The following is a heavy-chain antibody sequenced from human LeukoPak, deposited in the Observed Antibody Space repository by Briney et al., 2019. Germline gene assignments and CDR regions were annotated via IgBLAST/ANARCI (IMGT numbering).Heavy chain of an antibody. CDR2: ISGSGDST. J-gene: IGHJ1*01. Sequence: GGSLRLSCAASGFTFSIYAMSWVRQAPGKGLEWVSAISGSGDSTHYADSVKGRFTISRDNSKNTLYLQMNSLRAEDTAVYYCAKDRFGSGSYCEYFQHWGQGTLVSVSS. V-gene: IGHV3-23*01. CDR1: GFTFSIYA. CDR3: AKDRFGSGSYCEYFQH. D-gene: IGHD3-10*01.